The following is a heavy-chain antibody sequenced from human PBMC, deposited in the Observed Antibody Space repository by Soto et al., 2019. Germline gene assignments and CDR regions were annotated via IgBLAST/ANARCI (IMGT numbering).Heavy chain of an antibody. V-gene: IGHV3-7*04. CDR2: IKQDGSER. CDR1: GFTFSSYC. J-gene: IGHJ6*03. D-gene: IGHD1-7*01. CDR3: ARVPSTRDIWSYGVGGRYYYYYMAV. Sequence: EVQLVESGGGLVQPGGSLRLSCEASGFTFSSYCMTWVRQAPGKGLEWVAHIKQDGSERYYVDSVKGRFTISRDNAKNSLYLQMNSLRAEDTAVYYCARVPSTRDIWSYGVGGRYYYYYMAVWGKGTTVTVSS.